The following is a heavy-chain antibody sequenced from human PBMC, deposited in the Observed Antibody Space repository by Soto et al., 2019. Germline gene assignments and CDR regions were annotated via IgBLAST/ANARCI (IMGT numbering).Heavy chain of an antibody. D-gene: IGHD3-22*01. CDR3: ARASLDSSGPQNWFDP. V-gene: IGHV4-30-4*01. CDR1: GGSISSGDYY. CDR2: IYYSGST. Sequence: PSETLSLTCTVSGGSISSGDYYWSWIRQPPGKGLEWIGYIYYSGSTYYNPSLKSRVTISVDTSKNQFSLKLSSVTAADTAVYYCARASLDSSGPQNWFDPWGQGTLVTVSS. J-gene: IGHJ5*02.